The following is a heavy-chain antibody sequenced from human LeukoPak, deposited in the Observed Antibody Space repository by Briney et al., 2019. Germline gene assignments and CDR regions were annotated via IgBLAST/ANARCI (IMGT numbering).Heavy chain of an antibody. J-gene: IGHJ4*02. CDR1: GFTFSSYA. D-gene: IGHD2-2*01. CDR3: AKAGLGILIPAERRHTAPEY. Sequence: HPGGSLRLSCAASGFTFSSYAMSWVRQAPGKGLEWVSAISGSGGSTYYADSVKGRFTISRDNSKNTLYLQMNSLRAEDTALYYCAKAGLGILIPAERRHTAPEYWGQGTLVTVSS. CDR2: ISGSGGST. V-gene: IGHV3-23*01.